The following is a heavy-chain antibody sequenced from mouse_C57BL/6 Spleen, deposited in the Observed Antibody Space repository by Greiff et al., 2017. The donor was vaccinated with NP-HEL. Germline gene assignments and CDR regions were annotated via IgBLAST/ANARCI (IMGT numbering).Heavy chain of an antibody. V-gene: IGHV1-55*01. CDR3: ASDYGSSGWYFDV. J-gene: IGHJ1*03. CDR2: IYPGSGST. CDR1: GYTFTSYW. D-gene: IGHD1-1*01. Sequence: VKLQQPGAELVKPGASVKMSCKASGYTFTSYWITWVKQRPGQGLEWIGDIYPGSGSTNYNEKFKSKATLTVDTSSSTAYMQLSSLTSEDSAVYYCASDYGSSGWYFDVWGTGTTVTVSS.